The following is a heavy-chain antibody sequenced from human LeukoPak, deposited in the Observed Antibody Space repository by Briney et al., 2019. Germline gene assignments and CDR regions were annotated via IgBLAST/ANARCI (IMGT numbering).Heavy chain of an antibody. CDR1: GGSISSHC. D-gene: IGHD3-10*01. Sequence: PETLSLTCTVSGGSISSHCWSWIRQPAGKGLEWIGHISTSGSTNYNPSLKSRVTVSEDTSKNQFSLKLSSVTAADTAVYYCARGYYYGSGSYDFDIWGQGTMVTVSS. J-gene: IGHJ3*02. CDR3: ARGYYYGSGSYDFDI. CDR2: ISTSGST. V-gene: IGHV4-4*07.